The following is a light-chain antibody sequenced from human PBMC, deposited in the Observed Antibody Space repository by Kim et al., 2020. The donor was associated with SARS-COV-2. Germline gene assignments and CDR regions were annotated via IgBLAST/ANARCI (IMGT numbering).Light chain of an antibody. CDR2: DTS. CDR3: QQANSFTNT. V-gene: IGKV1-12*01. CDR1: QSLSGW. J-gene: IGKJ5*01. Sequence: DIEMTQSPSSVSASVGDRVLITCRASQSLSGWLAWYQQKSGKAPRLLIYDTSNLQSGVPSRFTGSGSGTDFTLTITHLQPEDFATYYCQQANSFTNTSGQGTRVEIK.